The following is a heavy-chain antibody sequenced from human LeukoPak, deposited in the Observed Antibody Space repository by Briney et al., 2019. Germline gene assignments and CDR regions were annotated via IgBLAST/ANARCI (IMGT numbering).Heavy chain of an antibody. J-gene: IGHJ4*02. Sequence: SETLSLTCAVYGGSFSGYYWSWIRQPPGKGLEWIGSIYYSGSTYYNPSLKSRVTISVDTSKNQFSLKLSSVTAADTAVYYCASEIRLYYFDYWGQGTLVTVSS. D-gene: IGHD5-18*01. V-gene: IGHV4-34*01. CDR1: GGSFSGYY. CDR3: ASEIRLYYFDY. CDR2: IYYSGST.